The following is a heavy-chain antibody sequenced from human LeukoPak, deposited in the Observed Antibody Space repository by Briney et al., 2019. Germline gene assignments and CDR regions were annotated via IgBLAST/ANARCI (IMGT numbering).Heavy chain of an antibody. D-gene: IGHD2-15*01. CDR1: GFTFSSYS. CDR2: ISSSSSYI. J-gene: IGHJ6*03. CDR3: ARSRGYCSGGSCYYYYYMDV. Sequence: GGSLRLSCAASGFTFSSYSMNWVRQAPGKGLEWVSSISSSSSYIYYADSVKGRFTISRDNAKNSLYLQMNSLRAEDTAVYYCARSRGYCSGGSCYYYYYMDVWGKGTTVTVSS. V-gene: IGHV3-21*01.